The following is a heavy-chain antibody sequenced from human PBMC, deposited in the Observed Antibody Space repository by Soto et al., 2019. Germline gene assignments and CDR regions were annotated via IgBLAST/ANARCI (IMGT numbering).Heavy chain of an antibody. CDR2: ISSSSSYI. V-gene: IGHV3-21*01. D-gene: IGHD6-19*01. CDR3: ARVSGSSRMYYFDY. CDR1: GFTFSSYS. Sequence: EVQLVESGGGLVKPGGSLRLSCAASGFTFSSYSMNWVRQAPGTGLEWVSSISSSSSYIYYADSVKGRFTISRDNAKNSLYLQMNSLRAEDTAVYYCARVSGSSRMYYFDYWGQGTLVTVSS. J-gene: IGHJ4*02.